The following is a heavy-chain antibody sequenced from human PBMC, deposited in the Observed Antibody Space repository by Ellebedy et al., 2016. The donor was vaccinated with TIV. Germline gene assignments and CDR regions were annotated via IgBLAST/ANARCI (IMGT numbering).Heavy chain of an antibody. Sequence: GESLKISCAASGFTFSSYWMHWVRQAPGKGLVWVSRINSDGSSTSYADSVKGRFTISRDNAKNTLSLQMNSLRAEDTAVYYCARGGAVTTRGGNWFDPWGQGTLVTVSS. CDR1: GFTFSSYW. J-gene: IGHJ5*02. D-gene: IGHD4-17*01. CDR2: INSDGSST. CDR3: ARGGAVTTRGGNWFDP. V-gene: IGHV3-74*01.